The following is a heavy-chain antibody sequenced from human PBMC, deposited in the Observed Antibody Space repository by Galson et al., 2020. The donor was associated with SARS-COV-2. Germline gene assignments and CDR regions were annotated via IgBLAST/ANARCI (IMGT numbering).Heavy chain of an antibody. V-gene: IGHV1-2*04. CDR2: INPNSGGT. CDR3: ARGGGPGSYYNDMDV. CDR1: GYTFTGYY. Sequence: ASVKVSCKASGYTFTGYYMHWVRQAPGQGLEWMGWINPNSGGTNYAQKFQGWVTMTRDTSISTAYMELSRLRSDDTAVYYCARGGGPGSYYNDMDVWGQGTTVTVSS. J-gene: IGHJ6*02. D-gene: IGHD3-10*01.